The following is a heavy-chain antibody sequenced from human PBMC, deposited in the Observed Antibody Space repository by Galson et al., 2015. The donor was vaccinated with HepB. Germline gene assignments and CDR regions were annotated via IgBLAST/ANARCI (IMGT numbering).Heavy chain of an antibody. J-gene: IGHJ4*02. CDR2: ISYDGSNK. V-gene: IGHV3-30-3*01. CDR3: ARGQVYAMEGY. Sequence: SLRLSCAASGFTFSSYAMHWVRQAPGKGLEWVAVISYDGSNKYYADSVKGRFTISRDNSKNTLYLQMNSLRAEDTAVYYCARGQVYAMEGYWGQGTLVTVSS. D-gene: IGHD2-8*01. CDR1: GFTFSSYA.